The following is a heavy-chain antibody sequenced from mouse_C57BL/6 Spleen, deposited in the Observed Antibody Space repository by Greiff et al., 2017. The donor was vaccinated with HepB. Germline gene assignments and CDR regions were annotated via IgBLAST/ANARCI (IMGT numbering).Heavy chain of an antibody. CDR1: GYSITSDY. J-gene: IGHJ4*01. Sequence: EVQGVESGPGLAKPSQTLSLTCSVTGYSITSDYWNWIRKFPGNKLEYMGYISYSGSTYYNPSLKSRISITRDTSKNQYYLQLNSVTTEDTATYYCARGMGDYDGDYYAMDYWGQGTSVTVSS. CDR2: ISYSGST. CDR3: ARGMGDYDGDYYAMDY. D-gene: IGHD2-4*01. V-gene: IGHV3-8*01.